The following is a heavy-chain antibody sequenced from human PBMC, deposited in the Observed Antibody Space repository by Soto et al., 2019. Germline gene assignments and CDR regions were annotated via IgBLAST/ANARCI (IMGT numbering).Heavy chain of an antibody. Sequence: GGSLRLSCAASGFTFSSYGVHWVRQAPDKGLEWVSVISGSGGSTYYADSVKGRFTISRDNSKNTLYLQMNSLRAEDTAVYYCAKVRLSSDYYYYYMDVWGKGTTVTVSS. J-gene: IGHJ6*03. CDR1: GFTFSSYG. V-gene: IGHV3-23*01. D-gene: IGHD1-26*01. CDR3: AKVRLSSDYYYYYMDV. CDR2: ISGSGGST.